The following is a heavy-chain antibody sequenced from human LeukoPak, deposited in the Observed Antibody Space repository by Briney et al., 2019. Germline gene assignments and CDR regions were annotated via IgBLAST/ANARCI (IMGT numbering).Heavy chain of an antibody. V-gene: IGHV3-53*01. CDR1: GFTVSSNY. CDR3: ARGTGGYSYGRIDY. CDR2: IYSGGST. Sequence: GGSLRLSCAASGFTVSSNYMSWVRQAPGKGLEWVSVIYSGGSTYYADSVKGRFTISRDNSKNTLYLQMNSLRAEDTAVYYCARGTGGYSYGRIDYWGQGTLVTVSS. D-gene: IGHD5-18*01. J-gene: IGHJ4*02.